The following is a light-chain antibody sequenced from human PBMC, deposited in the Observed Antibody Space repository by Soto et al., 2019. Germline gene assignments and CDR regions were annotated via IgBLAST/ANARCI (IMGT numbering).Light chain of an antibody. CDR1: QSIDTA. V-gene: IGKV1-5*03. J-gene: IGKJ2*01. CDR3: QQYGSFLT. CDR2: RAS. Sequence: DIQMTQSPSTLSASVGDRVTSTCRASQSIDTALAWYQQRPGKAPNLLIYRASNLESGVPSRFSGSGSGTEFTLAISSLHPDDFATYFCQQYGSFLTFGQGTQLEIK.